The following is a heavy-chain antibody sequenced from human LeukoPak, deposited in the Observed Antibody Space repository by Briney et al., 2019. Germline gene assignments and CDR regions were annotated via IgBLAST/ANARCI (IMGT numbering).Heavy chain of an antibody. CDR1: GGSISSYY. CDR2: IYYSGST. CDR3: ARNVYYYDSSGYYHPVYYYGMDV. J-gene: IGHJ6*02. Sequence: PSETLSLTCTVSGGSISSYYWSWIRQPPGKGLEWIGYIYYSGSTNYNPSLKSRVTISVDTSKNQFSLKLSSVTVADTAVYYCARNVYYYDSSGYYHPVYYYGMDVWGQGTTVTVSS. D-gene: IGHD3-22*01. V-gene: IGHV4-59*08.